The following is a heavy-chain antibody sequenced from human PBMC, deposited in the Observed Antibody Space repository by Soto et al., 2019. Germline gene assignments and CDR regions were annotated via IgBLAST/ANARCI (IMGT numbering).Heavy chain of an antibody. V-gene: IGHV4-30-2*01. CDR3: AGMPYTSGLRFDP. D-gene: IGHD6-19*01. CDR2: ISHTGST. J-gene: IGHJ5*02. Sequence: SETLYLTIAFSSGSIIRCKSYSWSWILQPPGKGLEWIGSISHTGSTSYNPSLASRVSISLDRSNNQCSLKLKSVTAADTAVYFCAGMPYTSGLRFDPWGPGTLVTVSS. CDR1: SGSIIRCKSYS.